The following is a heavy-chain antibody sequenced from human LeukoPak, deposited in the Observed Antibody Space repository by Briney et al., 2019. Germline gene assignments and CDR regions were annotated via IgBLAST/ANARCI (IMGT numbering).Heavy chain of an antibody. J-gene: IGHJ6*02. CDR1: GVTVSSKD. D-gene: IGHD3-9*01. Sequence: GGSLTLSCAASGVTVSSKDMSWVRQAPGRGLEWVSIIYSGGSTYYADSVKGRFTISRDNSKNTLYLQMNSLRAEDTAVYYCARDVDYYDILTGYYQHFGMDVWGQGTTVTVSS. V-gene: IGHV3-53*01. CDR3: ARDVDYYDILTGYYQHFGMDV. CDR2: IYSGGST.